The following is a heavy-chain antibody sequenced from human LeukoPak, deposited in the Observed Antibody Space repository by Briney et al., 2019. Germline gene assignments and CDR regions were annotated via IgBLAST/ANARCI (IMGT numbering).Heavy chain of an antibody. D-gene: IGHD2-2*02. CDR2: MSGSGGST. V-gene: IGHV3-23*01. Sequence: GGSLRLSCAASGFTFIIYAMSWVRQAPGKGLEWVSGMSGSGGSTYYADSVKGRFTISRDNSKNTLFLQMSTLRAEDTAVYYCAKGGSTGCYSGTCAFDMWGQGTLVTVSS. CDR1: GFTFIIYA. CDR3: AKGGSTGCYSGTCAFDM. J-gene: IGHJ3*02.